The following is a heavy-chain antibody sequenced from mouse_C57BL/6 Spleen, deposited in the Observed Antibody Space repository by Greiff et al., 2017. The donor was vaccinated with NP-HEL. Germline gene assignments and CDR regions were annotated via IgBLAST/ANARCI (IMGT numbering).Heavy chain of an antibody. D-gene: IGHD2-4*01. CDR2: ISSGGDYI. J-gene: IGHJ2*01. CDR3: TRDPSYDYDVYYFDY. CDR1: GFTFSSYA. Sequence: EVQLQESGEGLVKPGGSLKLTCAASGFTFSSYAMSWVRQTPEKRLEWVAYISSGGDYIYYADTVKGRFTISRDNARNTLYLQMSSLKSEDTAMYYCTRDPSYDYDVYYFDYWGQGTTLTVSS. V-gene: IGHV5-9-1*02.